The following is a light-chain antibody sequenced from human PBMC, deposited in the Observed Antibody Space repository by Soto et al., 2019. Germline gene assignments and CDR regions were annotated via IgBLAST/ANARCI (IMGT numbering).Light chain of an antibody. J-gene: IGKJ2*01. Sequence: DIHLTQSPSSLSASVGDRVTMTCRASGRVGSSLAWYQKKAGEAPKLLFHGASTAAPDVPLRFSASGSGTQLPLVIDSLHAGDFGTFYCQQYAEYSTFGRWTKLEI. V-gene: IGKV1-5*01. CDR2: GAS. CDR3: QQYAEYST. CDR1: GRVGSS.